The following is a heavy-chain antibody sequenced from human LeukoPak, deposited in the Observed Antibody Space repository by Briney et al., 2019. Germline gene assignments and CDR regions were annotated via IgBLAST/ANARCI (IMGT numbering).Heavy chain of an antibody. J-gene: IGHJ5*02. CDR2: IRDSGEA. D-gene: IGHD3/OR15-3a*01. CDR3: ARDRAALQDWVEFDP. CDR1: GFRVSDYY. Sequence: PGGSLRLSCAVSGFRVSDYYMSSVRQAPGKGLEWVGLIRDSGEAFYADFVRGRFAISRDESENTLYLQMNSLRVEDTAVYFCARDRAALQDWVEFDPWGQGTPVIVSS. V-gene: IGHV3-66*03.